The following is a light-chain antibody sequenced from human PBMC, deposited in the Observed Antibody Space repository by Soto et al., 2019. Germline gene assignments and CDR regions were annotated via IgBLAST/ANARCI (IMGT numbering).Light chain of an antibody. CDR3: QQSYRTPYT. CDR1: QSISSY. J-gene: IGKJ4*01. V-gene: IGKV1-39*01. Sequence: DIQMTQSPSSLSASVGDRVTITCRASQSISSYLNWYQQKPGKAPKILIYEATSLQSGFPSRFSGSRSGTDFILTISNLQPEEFATYYCQQSYRTPYTFRGGTKVEIK. CDR2: EAT.